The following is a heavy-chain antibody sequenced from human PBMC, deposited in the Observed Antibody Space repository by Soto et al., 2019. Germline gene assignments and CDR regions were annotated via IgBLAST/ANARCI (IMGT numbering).Heavy chain of an antibody. CDR2: ISAYSGNT. J-gene: IGHJ4*02. CDR1: GYTFTSYG. V-gene: IGHV1-18*01. D-gene: IGHD1-26*01. CDR3: ARGETYFES. Sequence: QVQLVQSGAEVKKPGASVKVPCKASGYTFTSYGISWVRQAPGQGLEWMGWISAYSGNTKYAQKFQGRVTMTTDISTSTAYVELRSLRSDDTAVYSSARGETYFESWGQGTLVTVSS.